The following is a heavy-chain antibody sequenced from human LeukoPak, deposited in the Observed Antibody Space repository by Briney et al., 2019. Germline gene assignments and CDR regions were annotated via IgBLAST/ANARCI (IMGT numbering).Heavy chain of an antibody. CDR3: ARHSSYDPTYFDY. CDR1: GGSISSYY. V-gene: IGHV4-4*09. CDR2: IYTSGST. Sequence: SETLSLTCTVSGGSISSYYWSWIRQPPGKGLEWIGYIYTSGSTNYNPSLKSRVTISVDTSKNQFSLKLSSVTAADTAVYYCARHSSYDPTYFDYWGQGTLVTVSS. J-gene: IGHJ4*02. D-gene: IGHD5-12*01.